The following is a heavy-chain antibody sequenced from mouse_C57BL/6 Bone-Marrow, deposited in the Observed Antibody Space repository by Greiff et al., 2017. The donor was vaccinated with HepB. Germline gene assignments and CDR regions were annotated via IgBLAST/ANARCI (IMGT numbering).Heavy chain of an antibody. V-gene: IGHV5-4*01. J-gene: IGHJ2*01. CDR1: GFTFSSYA. CDR2: ISDGGSYT. Sequence: EVKLQESGGGLVKPGGSLKLSCAASGFTFSSYAMSWVRQTPEKRLEWVATISDGGSYTYYPDNVKGRFTISRDNAKNNLYLQMSHLKSEDTAMYSCARDEEIYYYDYWGQGTTLTVSS. D-gene: IGHD1-1*01. CDR3: ARDEEIYYYDY.